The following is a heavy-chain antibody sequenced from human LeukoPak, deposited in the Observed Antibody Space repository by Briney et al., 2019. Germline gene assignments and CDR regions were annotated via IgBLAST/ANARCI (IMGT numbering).Heavy chain of an antibody. J-gene: IGHJ5*02. CDR1: GFTFSSYE. Sequence: PGGSLRLSCAASGFTFSSYEMNWVRQAPGKGLEWVSYISSSGSTIYYADSVKGRFTISRDNAKNSLYLQMNSLRAEDTAVYYCARESYSSGWYWGNYGWFDPWGQGTLVTVSS. CDR2: ISSSGSTI. V-gene: IGHV3-48*03. CDR3: ARESYSSGWYWGNYGWFDP. D-gene: IGHD6-19*01.